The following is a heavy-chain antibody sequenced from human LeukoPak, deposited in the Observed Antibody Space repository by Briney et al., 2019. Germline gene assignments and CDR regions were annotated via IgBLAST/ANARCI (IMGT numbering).Heavy chain of an antibody. CDR1: GGTFSSYA. CDR2: ISYDGSNK. D-gene: IGHD2-21*02. CDR3: ARELVTPASLGLYYYYYMDV. V-gene: IGHV3-30*01. J-gene: IGHJ6*03. Sequence: SCKASGGTFSSYAMHWVRQAPGKGLEWVAVISYDGSNKYYADSVKGRFTISRDNSKNTLYLQMNSLRAEDTAVYYCARELVTPASLGLYYYYYMDVWGKGTTVTVSS.